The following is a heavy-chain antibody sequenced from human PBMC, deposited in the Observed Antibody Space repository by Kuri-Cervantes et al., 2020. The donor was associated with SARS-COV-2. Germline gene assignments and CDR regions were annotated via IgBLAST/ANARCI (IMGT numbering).Heavy chain of an antibody. CDR1: GGSIRSGQYY. V-gene: IGHV4-61*01. CDR2: IYYTGST. CDR3: AREGYDMSDAFDI. J-gene: IGHJ3*02. D-gene: IGHD3-9*01. Sequence: SETLSLTCTVSGGSIRSGQYYWSWIRQPPGKGLEWIGFIYYTGSTNYKPSLRGRLTISIDTSKNQVSLRLTSVTAEDTAVYYCAREGYDMSDAFDIWGQGTMVTVSS.